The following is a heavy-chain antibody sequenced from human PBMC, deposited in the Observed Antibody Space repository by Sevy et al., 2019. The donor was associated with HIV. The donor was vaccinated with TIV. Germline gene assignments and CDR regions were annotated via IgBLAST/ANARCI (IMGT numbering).Heavy chain of an antibody. CDR3: ARVWVSYYYDSSGLLDY. Sequence: GGSLRLSCAASGFTFSSYSMNWVRQAPGKGLEWLSSISSSSSYIYYADSVKGRFTISRDNAKNSLYLQMNSLRAEDTAVYYSARVWVSYYYDSSGLLDYWGQGTLVTVSS. CDR1: GFTFSSYS. J-gene: IGHJ4*02. CDR2: ISSSSSYI. D-gene: IGHD3-22*01. V-gene: IGHV3-21*01.